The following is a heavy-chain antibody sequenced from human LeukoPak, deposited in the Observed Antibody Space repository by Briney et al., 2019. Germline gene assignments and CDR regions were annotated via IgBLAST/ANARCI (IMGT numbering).Heavy chain of an antibody. J-gene: IGHJ4*02. CDR3: ARDKPRGSLWFGEFSDY. CDR1: GFTFNNYA. D-gene: IGHD3-10*01. CDR2: ITNSGDST. Sequence: PGRSLRLSCAASGFTFNNYAMSWVRQAPGKGLEWVSGITNSGDSTYYADSVKGRFTISRDNSKNTLYLQMNSLRAEDTAVYYCARDKPRGSLWFGEFSDYWGQGTLVTVSS. V-gene: IGHV3-23*01.